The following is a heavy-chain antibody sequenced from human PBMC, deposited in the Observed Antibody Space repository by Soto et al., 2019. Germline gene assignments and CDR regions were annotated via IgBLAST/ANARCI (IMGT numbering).Heavy chain of an antibody. V-gene: IGHV3-21*01. CDR1: GFTFSSYS. Sequence: GGSLRLSCAASGFTFSSYSMNWVRQAPGKGLEWVSSISSSSSYIYYADSVTGRFTISRDNAKNSLYLQMNSLRAEDTAVYYCARHVAAMVQRIDDWGQGSLVTVSS. CDR3: ARHVAAMVQRIDD. J-gene: IGHJ4*02. D-gene: IGHD5-18*01. CDR2: ISSSSSYI.